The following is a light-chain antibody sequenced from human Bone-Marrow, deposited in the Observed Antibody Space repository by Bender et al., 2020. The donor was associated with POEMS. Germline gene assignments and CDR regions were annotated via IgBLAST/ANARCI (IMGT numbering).Light chain of an antibody. CDR3: SSRDTAGRRVV. CDR2: GNN. V-gene: IGLV3-19*01. CDR1: SLRSYY. J-gene: IGLJ2*01. Sequence: SELTQDPAVSVALGQTVTMTCQGDSLRSYYATWYQQKPGQAPVLVIFGNNKRPSGIPDRFSGAYSVNTASLTITGTQAEDEADYYCSSRDTAGRRVVFGGGTKLTVL.